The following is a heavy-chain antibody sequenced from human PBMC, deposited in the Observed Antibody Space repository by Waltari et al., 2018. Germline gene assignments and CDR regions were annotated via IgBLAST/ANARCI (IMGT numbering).Heavy chain of an antibody. J-gene: IGHJ4*02. CDR2: INHSGST. CDR3: ARLEWSSLFDY. Sequence: QVQLQQWGAGLLKPSETLSLTCAVYGGSFSGYYWSWIRQPPGKGLEWIGEINHSGSTNYNPSLKSRVTISVDTSKNQFSLKLSSVTAADTAVYYCARLEWSSLFDYWGQGTLVTVSS. CDR1: GGSFSGYY. D-gene: IGHD3-3*01. V-gene: IGHV4-34*01.